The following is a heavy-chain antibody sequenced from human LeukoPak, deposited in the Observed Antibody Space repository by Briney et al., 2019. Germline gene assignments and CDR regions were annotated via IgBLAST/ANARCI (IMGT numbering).Heavy chain of an antibody. V-gene: IGHV3-48*01. CDR3: ARGLYSSSPGYFDY. CDR1: GFTFSSYA. J-gene: IGHJ4*02. CDR2: ISSSSSTI. D-gene: IGHD6-6*01. Sequence: RGSLRLSCAASGFTFSSYAMSWVRQAPGKGPEWVSYISSSSSTIYYADSVKGRFTISRDNAKNSLYLQMNSLRAEDTAVYYCARGLYSSSPGYFDYWGQGTLVTVSS.